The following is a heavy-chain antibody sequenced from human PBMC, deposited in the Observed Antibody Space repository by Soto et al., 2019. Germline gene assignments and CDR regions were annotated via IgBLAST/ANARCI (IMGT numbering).Heavy chain of an antibody. J-gene: IGHJ6*02. CDR3: ARARSTMVREVIKYNMDV. D-gene: IGHD3-10*01. V-gene: IGHV4-59*01. Sequence: PSETLSLTCTVSGGSISSYYWSWIRRPPGKGLEWIGYIYNSGSTHSNPSLQSRVIISVDTSKNQFSLKLSSVTAADTGIYYCARARSTMVREVIKYNMDVWGQGTTVTVSS. CDR1: GGSISSYY. CDR2: IYNSGST.